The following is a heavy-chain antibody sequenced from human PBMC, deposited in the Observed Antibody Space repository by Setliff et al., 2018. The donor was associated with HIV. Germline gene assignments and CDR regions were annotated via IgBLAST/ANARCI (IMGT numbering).Heavy chain of an antibody. CDR2: ISWNGDFT. D-gene: IGHD2-2*02. V-gene: IGHV3-9*01. CDR3: VRDGSLSGLYYHYMDV. Sequence: GGSLRLSCATYGFTFSSYAMYWVRQAPGKGLEWVSGISWNGDFTAYAESTKGRFTISRDNARQSLYLQMNSLTTEDTALYYCVRDGSLSGLYYHYMDV. J-gene: IGHJ6*03. CDR1: GFTFSSYA.